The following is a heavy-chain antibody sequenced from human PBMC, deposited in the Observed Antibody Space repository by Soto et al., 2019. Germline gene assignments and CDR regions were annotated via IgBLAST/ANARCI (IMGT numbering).Heavy chain of an antibody. CDR3: AKGADFWAYYGMDV. V-gene: IGHV3-23*01. J-gene: IGHJ6*02. CDR2: ISGSGGTT. D-gene: IGHD3-3*01. Sequence: EVQLLESGGGLVQPGGSLRLSCAASGFTFSSCAMSWVRQAPGKGLEWVSGISGSGGTTYYADSVKGQFTMSRDNSKNTLYLQMNSLRAEDTALYYCAKGADFWAYYGMDVWGQGTTVTVSS. CDR1: GFTFSSCA.